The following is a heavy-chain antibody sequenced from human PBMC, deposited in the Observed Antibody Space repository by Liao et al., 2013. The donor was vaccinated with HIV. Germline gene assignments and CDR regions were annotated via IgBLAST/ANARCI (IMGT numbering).Heavy chain of an antibody. CDR1: GGSIQNYY. D-gene: IGHD5/OR15-5a*01. J-gene: IGHJ5*02. CDR3: AKGVPPDT. V-gene: IGHV4-4*07. Sequence: QVHLHESGPGVVKPSETLSLTCTVSGGSIQNYYWSWIRQPAGKGLEWIGRVSTSGGSNYNPSLKSRVTLSVDTSKNQFSLNVNSVTAADTAIYYCAKGVPPDTWGQGIPVTVSS. CDR2: VSTSGGS.